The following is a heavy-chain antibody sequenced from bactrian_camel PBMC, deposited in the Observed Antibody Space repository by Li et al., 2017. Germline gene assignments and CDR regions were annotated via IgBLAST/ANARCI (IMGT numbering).Heavy chain of an antibody. CDR3: AINLNGGWCPPTT. V-gene: IGHV3S55*01. CDR2: IEDNGRT. J-gene: IGHJ4*01. CDR1: GRTDRSYS. D-gene: IGHD5*01. Sequence: HVQLVESGGGSVSAGGSLRPACTASGRTDRSYSWGWLRQDPGKEREGVACIEDNGRTRYADSVEGRFTISQDNVNKTLYLQMNNLKVDDAAMYYCAINLNGGWCPPTTRGQGTQVTVS.